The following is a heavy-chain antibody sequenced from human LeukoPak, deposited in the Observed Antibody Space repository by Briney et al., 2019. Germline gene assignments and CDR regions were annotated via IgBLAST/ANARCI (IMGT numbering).Heavy chain of an antibody. V-gene: IGHV1-46*01. D-gene: IGHD1-26*01. Sequence: ASVKVSCKASGYAFTSYYMNWVRQAPGQGLEWMGIINPSGGSTSYAQKFQGRVTMTRDTSTSTVYMELSSLRSEDTAVYYCARVIVGATAGPPWFDPWGQGTLVTVSS. CDR2: INPSGGST. CDR1: GYAFTSYY. J-gene: IGHJ5*02. CDR3: ARVIVGATAGPPWFDP.